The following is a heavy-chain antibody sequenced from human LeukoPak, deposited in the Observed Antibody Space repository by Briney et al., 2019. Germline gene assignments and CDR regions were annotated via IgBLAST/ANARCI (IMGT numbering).Heavy chain of an antibody. CDR1: GFTFSSYW. CDR2: IRPDGGEK. J-gene: IGHJ4*01. V-gene: IGHV3-7*01. CDR3: ARDGTAAGLYFDL. D-gene: IGHD6-13*01. Sequence: GGSLRLSCAVSGFTFSSYWMNWVRQAPGKGLEWVASIRPDGGEKSYVDSVKGRFTLSRDNTKNSLYLQMSSLRAEDTAVYYCARDGTAAGLYFDLWGQGTLVTVSS.